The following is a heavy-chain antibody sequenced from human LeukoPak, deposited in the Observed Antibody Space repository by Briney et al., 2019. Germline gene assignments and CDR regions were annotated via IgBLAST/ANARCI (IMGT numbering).Heavy chain of an antibody. CDR3: ARRTMVRGVIITHAFDI. Sequence: SGTLSLTCAVSGGSISSSNWWSWVRQPPGKGLEWIGEIYHSGSTNYNPSLKSRVTISVDKSKNQFSLRLSSVTAADTAVYYCARRTMVRGVIITHAFDIWGQGTMVTVSS. D-gene: IGHD3-10*01. CDR2: IYHSGST. CDR1: GGSISSSNW. V-gene: IGHV4-4*02. J-gene: IGHJ3*02.